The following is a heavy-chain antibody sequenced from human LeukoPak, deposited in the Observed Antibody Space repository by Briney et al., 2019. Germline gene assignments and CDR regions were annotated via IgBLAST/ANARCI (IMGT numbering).Heavy chain of an antibody. D-gene: IGHD6-19*01. CDR3: AKPRGEEWLVGLYDAFDI. J-gene: IGHJ3*02. CDR2: ISGSGGST. V-gene: IGHV3-23*01. CDR1: EFTFSSYE. Sequence: GGSLRLSCAASEFTFSSYEMSWVRQAPGKGLEWVSVISGSGGSTYYADSVKGRFTISRDNSKNTLYLQMNSLRAEDTAVFYCAKPRGEEWLVGLYDAFDIWGQGTMVTVSS.